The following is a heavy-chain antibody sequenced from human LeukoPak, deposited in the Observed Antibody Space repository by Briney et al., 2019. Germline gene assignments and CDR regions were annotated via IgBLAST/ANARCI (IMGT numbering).Heavy chain of an antibody. CDR1: GYTFTSYG. CDR2: INPNSGGT. J-gene: IGHJ5*02. Sequence: ASVNVSCKASGYTFTSYGISWVRQAPAQGLEWMGRINPNSGGTNYAQKFQGRVTMTRDTSISTAYMELSRLRSDDTAVYYCARDRDREQWLAPNWFDPWGQGTLVTVSS. D-gene: IGHD6-19*01. V-gene: IGHV1-2*06. CDR3: ARDRDREQWLAPNWFDP.